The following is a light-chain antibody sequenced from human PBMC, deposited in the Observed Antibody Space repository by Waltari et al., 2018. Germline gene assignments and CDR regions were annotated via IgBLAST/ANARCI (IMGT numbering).Light chain of an antibody. Sequence: EIVLTQSPGTLSLCPGERGTLSCRASQSVSRFLAWYQQIPGQPPRLLIYGASTRATGIPDRFSGSGSGTDFSLTISRLEPEDFAVYYCQKYDRLPATFGQGTKVEIK. CDR3: QKYDRLPAT. J-gene: IGKJ1*01. CDR2: GAS. V-gene: IGKV3-20*01. CDR1: QSVSRF.